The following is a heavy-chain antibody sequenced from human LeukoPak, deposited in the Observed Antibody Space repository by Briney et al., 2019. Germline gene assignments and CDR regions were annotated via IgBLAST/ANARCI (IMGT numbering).Heavy chain of an antibody. Sequence: PSETLSLTCAVYGGSFSGYYWSWIRQPPGKGLDWIGEINHSEIPRYNPSLKSRVTISLDTSKNQFSLNLTSVTAADTAVYYCAREDSGSYYNFYYFYMDVWGKGTTVTIS. CDR3: AREDSGSYYNFYYFYMDV. V-gene: IGHV4-34*01. D-gene: IGHD3-10*01. J-gene: IGHJ6*03. CDR2: INHSEIP. CDR1: GGSFSGYY.